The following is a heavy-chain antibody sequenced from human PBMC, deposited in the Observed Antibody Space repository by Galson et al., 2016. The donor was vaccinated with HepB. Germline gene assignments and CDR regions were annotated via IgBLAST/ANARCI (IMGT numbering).Heavy chain of an antibody. CDR2: IWFDGSNQ. D-gene: IGHD3-3*01. Sequence: LRLSCAASGFRFSEFAMHWVRQTPDKGLEWVAVIWFDGSNQCYADSVRGRFTVSRDNSNNILYLQMNSLRAEDTAVYFCARDPGGFLDYMNRIFSYYGMDVWGKGTTVTVSS. CDR3: ARDPGGFLDYMNRIFSYYGMDV. J-gene: IGHJ6*04. CDR1: GFRFSEFA. V-gene: IGHV3-33*01.